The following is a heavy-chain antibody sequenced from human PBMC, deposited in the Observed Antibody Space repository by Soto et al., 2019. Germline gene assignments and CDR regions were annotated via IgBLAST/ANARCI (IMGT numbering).Heavy chain of an antibody. J-gene: IGHJ4*02. CDR3: ARPYGVHPLYFFDY. D-gene: IGHD4-17*01. V-gene: IGHV5-51*01. CDR1: GYSFASYW. CDR2: IYPGDSDT. Sequence: PGESLKISCTGSGYSFASYWIGWVRQVPGKGLEWMGIIYPGDSDTRYSPSFRGQVTISADKSINTAYLQWSSLKASDTAIYYCARPYGVHPLYFFDYWGQGTLVTVSS.